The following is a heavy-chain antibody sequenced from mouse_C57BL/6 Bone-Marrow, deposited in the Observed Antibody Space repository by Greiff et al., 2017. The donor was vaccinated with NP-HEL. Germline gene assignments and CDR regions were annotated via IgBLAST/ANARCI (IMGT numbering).Heavy chain of an antibody. CDR2: IHPNSGST. J-gene: IGHJ4*01. CDR3: ARNGGYYHYAMDY. CDR1: GYTFTSYW. V-gene: IGHV1-64*01. D-gene: IGHD2-3*01. Sequence: VQLQQPGAELVKPGASVKLSCKASGYTFTSYWMHWVKQRPGQGLEWIGTIHPNSGSTNYNEKFKSKATLTVDKSSSTAYMQLSSLTSEDSAVYYCARNGGYYHYAMDYWGQGTSVTVSS.